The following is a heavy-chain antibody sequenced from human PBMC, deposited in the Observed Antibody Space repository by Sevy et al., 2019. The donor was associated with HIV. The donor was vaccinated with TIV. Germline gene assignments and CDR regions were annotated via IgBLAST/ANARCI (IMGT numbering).Heavy chain of an antibody. CDR2: IYHTGST. D-gene: IGHD6-6*01. Sequence: SETLSLTCTVSDDSISSGYYWGWIRQPPGKGLEWIGSIYHTGSTYYNPSLKSRVIISVDTSKNQFSLKLSSVTAADTAVYYCARRTIAARPWDYWGQGTLVTVSS. CDR3: ARRTIAARPWDY. J-gene: IGHJ4*02. V-gene: IGHV4-38-2*02. CDR1: DDSISSGYY.